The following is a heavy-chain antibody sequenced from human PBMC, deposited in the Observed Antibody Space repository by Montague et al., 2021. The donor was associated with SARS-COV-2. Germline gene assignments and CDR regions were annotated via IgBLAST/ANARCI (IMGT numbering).Heavy chain of an antibody. D-gene: IGHD2-21*01. Sequence: SETLSLTCTVSGGSISSYYWSWIRQPPGKGLEWIGYIYYSGSTNYNPSLKRRVTISVDTSKNQFSLKLSSVTAADTAVYYCAGGGDMNWFDPWGQGTLVTVSS. CDR2: IYYSGST. J-gene: IGHJ5*02. V-gene: IGHV4-59*01. CDR1: GGSISSYY. CDR3: AGGGDMNWFDP.